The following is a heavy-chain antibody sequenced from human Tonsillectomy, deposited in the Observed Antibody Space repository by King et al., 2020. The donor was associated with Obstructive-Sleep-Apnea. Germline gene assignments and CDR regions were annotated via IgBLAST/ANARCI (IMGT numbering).Heavy chain of an antibody. CDR2: IYYSGST. CDR1: GGSISSYY. V-gene: IGHV4-59*01. J-gene: IGHJ3*02. D-gene: IGHD6-19*01. CDR3: ARVLASGWYGRPHDAFDI. Sequence: QLQESGPGLVKPSETLSLTCTVSGGSISSYYWSWIRQPPGQGLEWIGYIYYSGSTNYNPSLKSRVTISVDTPKNQFSLKLSSVTAADTAVYYCARVLASGWYGRPHDAFDIWGQGTMVTVSS.